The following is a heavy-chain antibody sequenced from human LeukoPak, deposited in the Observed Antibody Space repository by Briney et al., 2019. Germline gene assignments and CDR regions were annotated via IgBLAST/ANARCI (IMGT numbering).Heavy chain of an antibody. D-gene: IGHD2-2*01. V-gene: IGHV1-2*02. J-gene: IGHJ6*03. CDR2: INPNSGGT. Sequence: ASVKVSCKASGYTFTGYYMHWVRQAPGQGLEWMGWINPNSGGTNYAQKFQGRVTMTRDTSISTAYMELSRLRSDDTAVYYCARDGKPVVVPAALTYYYYMDVWGKGTTVTVSS. CDR3: ARDGKPVVVPAALTYYYYMDV. CDR1: GYTFTGYY.